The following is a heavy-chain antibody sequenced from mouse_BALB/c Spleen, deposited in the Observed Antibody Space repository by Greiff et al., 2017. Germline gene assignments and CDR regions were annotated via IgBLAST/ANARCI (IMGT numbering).Heavy chain of an antibody. V-gene: IGHV3-1*02. Sequence: VQLKESGPDLVKPSQSLSLTCTVTGYSITSGYSWPWIRQFPGNKLEWMGYIHYSGSTNYNPSLKSRISITRDTSKNQFFLQLNSVTTEDTATYYCARGNYYGSSYWTWFAYWGQGTLVTVSA. D-gene: IGHD1-1*01. CDR2: IHYSGST. CDR1: GYSITSGYS. CDR3: ARGNYYGSSYWTWFAY. J-gene: IGHJ3*01.